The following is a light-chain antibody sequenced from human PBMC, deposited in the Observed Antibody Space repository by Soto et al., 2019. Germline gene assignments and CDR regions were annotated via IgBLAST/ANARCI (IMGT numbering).Light chain of an antibody. CDR2: KVS. CDR1: QSISTW. J-gene: IGKJ1*01. Sequence: DIQMTQSPSTLSASVGDTVTITCRASQSISTWLAWYQQKPGKAPKCLIHKVSSLESGVPSIFSGSSSGTEFTLTITSLQPDDFATYFCQQYQTYPWTFGQGTKVEIK. CDR3: QQYQTYPWT. V-gene: IGKV1-5*03.